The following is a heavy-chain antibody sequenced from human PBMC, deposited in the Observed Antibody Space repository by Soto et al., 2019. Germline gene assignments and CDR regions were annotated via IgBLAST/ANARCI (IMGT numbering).Heavy chain of an antibody. CDR3: ANGRYYDDSSAYFAY. V-gene: IGHV3-23*01. J-gene: IGHJ4*02. CDR1: GFTFSSYD. Sequence: PGGSLRLSCAASGFTFSSYDMSWVRQAPGKGLEWVSAISGSGGSTYYADSVKGRFTISRDNSKNTLYLQMNSLRAEDTAVYSCANGRYYDDSSAYFAYWSQGTLVIVSS. CDR2: ISGSGGST. D-gene: IGHD3-22*01.